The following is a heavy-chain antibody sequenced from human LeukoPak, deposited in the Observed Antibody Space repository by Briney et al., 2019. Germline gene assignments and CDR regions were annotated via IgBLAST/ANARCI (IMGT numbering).Heavy chain of an antibody. Sequence: PSQTLSLTCTVSGGSISSGGYYWSWIRQPPGKGLEWIGYIYHSGSTYYNPSLKSRVTISVDRSKNQFSLKLSSVTAADTAVYYCARYSDGNIHGTFDIWGPGTMVSVSS. J-gene: IGHJ3*02. CDR3: ARYSDGNIHGTFDI. CDR1: GGSISSGGYY. D-gene: IGHD4-23*01. V-gene: IGHV4-30-2*01. CDR2: IYHSGST.